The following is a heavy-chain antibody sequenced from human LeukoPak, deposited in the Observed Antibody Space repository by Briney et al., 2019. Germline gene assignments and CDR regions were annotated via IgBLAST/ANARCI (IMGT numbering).Heavy chain of an antibody. CDR3: AGGAAGYSYG. CDR2: IYYSGST. V-gene: IGHV4-59*01. J-gene: IGHJ4*02. D-gene: IGHD5-18*01. CDR1: GGSISSYY. Sequence: KPSETLSLTCTVSGGSISSYYWSWIRQPPGKGLEWIGHIYYSGSTNYNPSLKSRVTISIDTSKNQFPLRLSSVTAADTAVYYCAGGAAGYSYGWGQGTLVTVSS.